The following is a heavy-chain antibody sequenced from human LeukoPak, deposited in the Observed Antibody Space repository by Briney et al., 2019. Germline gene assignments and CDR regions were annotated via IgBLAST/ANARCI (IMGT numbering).Heavy chain of an antibody. Sequence: GASLKVSCKASGYTVTGYYMHWVRQAPGQGLEWRGRINPNSGGTNYAQKFQGRVTMTRDTSISTAYMELSRLRSDDTAVYYCARDWSYYDSSGYYYRWGQGTLVTVSS. CDR2: INPNSGGT. D-gene: IGHD3-22*01. CDR3: ARDWSYYDSSGYYYR. V-gene: IGHV1-2*06. CDR1: GYTVTGYY. J-gene: IGHJ4*02.